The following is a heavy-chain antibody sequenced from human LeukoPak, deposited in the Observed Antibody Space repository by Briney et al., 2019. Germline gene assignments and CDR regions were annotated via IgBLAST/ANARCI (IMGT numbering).Heavy chain of an antibody. J-gene: IGHJ6*04. CDR1: GHSISTGYY. V-gene: IGHV4-38-2*01. CDR2: MSHNRGT. Sequence: SETLPLTCAVSGHSISTGYYWGWIRQPPGKGLEWIGSMSHNRGTYYNPSLKSRVTISMDTPKNQISLRLTSVTAADTAVYYCASYYASGVSAYNYYGMDVWGKGTTVTVSS. D-gene: IGHD3-10*01. CDR3: ASYYASGVSAYNYYGMDV.